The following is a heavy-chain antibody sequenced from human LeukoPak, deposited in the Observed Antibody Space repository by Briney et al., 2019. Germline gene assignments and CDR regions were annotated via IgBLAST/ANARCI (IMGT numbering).Heavy chain of an antibody. V-gene: IGHV4-59*01. CDR1: GGSFSGYY. D-gene: IGHD2-15*01. CDR3: ARGRVVTPSPFDY. J-gene: IGHJ4*02. CDR2: IYYSGST. Sequence: PSETLSLTCAVYGGSFSGYYWSWIRQPSGKGLEWIGYIYYSGSTNYNPSLKSRVTISVDTSKNQFSLKLSSVTAADTAVYYCARGRVVTPSPFDYWGQGTLVTVSS.